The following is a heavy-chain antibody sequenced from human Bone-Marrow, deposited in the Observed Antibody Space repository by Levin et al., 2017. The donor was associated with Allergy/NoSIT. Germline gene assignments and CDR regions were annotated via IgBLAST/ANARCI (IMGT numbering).Heavy chain of an antibody. Sequence: ASVKVSCKASGYTFTGYYMHWVRQAPGQGLEWMGRINPNSGGTNYAQKFQGRVTMTRDTSISTAYMELSRLRSDDTAVYYCARVEPIWGSYFEFDYWGQGTLVTVSS. D-gene: IGHD1-26*01. V-gene: IGHV1-2*06. J-gene: IGHJ4*02. CDR1: GYTFTGYY. CDR2: INPNSGGT. CDR3: ARVEPIWGSYFEFDY.